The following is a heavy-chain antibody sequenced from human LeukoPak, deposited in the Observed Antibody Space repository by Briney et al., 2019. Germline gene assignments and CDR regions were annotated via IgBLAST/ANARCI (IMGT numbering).Heavy chain of an antibody. CDR2: MKHSGST. CDR1: GASFNDYY. D-gene: IGHD2-2*01. CDR3: ARGVVVPAAMRGYYYYGMDV. V-gene: IGHV4-34*01. J-gene: IGHJ6*04. Sequence: SETLSLTCAVYGASFNDYYWSWIRQPPGKGLEWIGEMKHSGSTNYNPSLKSRVTISVDTSKNQFSLKLNSVTAADTAVYYCARGVVVPAAMRGYYYYGMDVWGKGTTVTVSS.